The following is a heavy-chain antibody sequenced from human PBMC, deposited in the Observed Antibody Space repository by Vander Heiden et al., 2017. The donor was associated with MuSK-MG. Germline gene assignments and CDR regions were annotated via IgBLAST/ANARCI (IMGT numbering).Heavy chain of an antibody. J-gene: IGHJ4*02. CDR3: TKDQTYSDFWTGYPEY. Sequence: EVQLLESGGGLVQPGGSLRLSCAASGFTFTNYAMTWVRQAQGTGLEWVAGIRGNGGSTHYADSVKGRFTISRDNSKNTLYLQMNSLRVEDTAVYHCTKDQTYSDFWTGYPEYWGPGTRVTVSS. D-gene: IGHD3-3*01. V-gene: IGHV3-23*01. CDR1: GFTFTNYA. CDR2: IRGNGGST.